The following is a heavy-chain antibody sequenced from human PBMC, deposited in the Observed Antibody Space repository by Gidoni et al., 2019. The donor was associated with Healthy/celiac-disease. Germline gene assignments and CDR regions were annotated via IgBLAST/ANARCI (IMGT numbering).Heavy chain of an antibody. J-gene: IGHJ4*02. CDR1: GFTFRSYA. V-gene: IGHV3-23*01. D-gene: IGHD3-3*01. CDR3: AKTGGVLWSGPYFDY. Sequence: EVQLLESGGGLVQPGGSLRLSCAASGFTFRSYAMSWVRQAPGKGLEWVSAISGSGGSTYYADSVKGRFTISRDNSKNTLYLQMNSLRAEDTAVYYCAKTGGVLWSGPYFDYWGQGTLVTVSS. CDR2: ISGSGGST.